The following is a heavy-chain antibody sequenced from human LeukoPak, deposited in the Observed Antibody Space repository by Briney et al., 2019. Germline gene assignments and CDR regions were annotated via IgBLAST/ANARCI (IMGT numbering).Heavy chain of an antibody. Sequence: SETLSLTCTVSGGSISSGDYYWNWIRQPPGKGLEWIGYIYYSGSTYYNPSLKSRVTISVDTSKNHFSLKLSSVTAADTAVYYCASSRRYYYDSSGYYAFDIWGQGTMVTVSS. CDR2: IYYSGST. V-gene: IGHV4-30-4*08. CDR3: ASSRRYYYDSSGYYAFDI. J-gene: IGHJ3*02. CDR1: GGSISSGDYY. D-gene: IGHD3-22*01.